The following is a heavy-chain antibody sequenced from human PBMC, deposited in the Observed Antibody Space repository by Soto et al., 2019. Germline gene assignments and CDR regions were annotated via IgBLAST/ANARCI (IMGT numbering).Heavy chain of an antibody. D-gene: IGHD2-15*01. Sequence: QVQLQQRGAGLLKPSETLSLTCAVYGGSFSGYYWSWIRQPQGKGLEWIGEINHSGSTNYNPSLKSRLTISVHTSKNLTSLNRSSVTAADTAVYYCARARHCSGGSCYSPFYGMDVWGQGTKVPVSS. V-gene: IGHV4-34*01. CDR1: GGSFSGYY. J-gene: IGHJ6*02. CDR2: INHSGST. CDR3: ARARHCSGGSCYSPFYGMDV.